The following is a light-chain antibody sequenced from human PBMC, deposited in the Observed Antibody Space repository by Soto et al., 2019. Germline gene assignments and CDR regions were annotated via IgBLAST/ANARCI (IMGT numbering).Light chain of an antibody. CDR1: NSNIGRYS. Sequence: QSVLTQPPSLSGTPGQRVTISCSGSNSNIGRYSVNWYQHFPGTAPKILIYSDDERPSGVPDRFSGSKSGTSASLAISGLQSEDEGGYYCAAWDDNLNGPLFGGGTKLTVL. J-gene: IGLJ3*02. V-gene: IGLV1-44*01. CDR3: AAWDDNLNGPL. CDR2: SDD.